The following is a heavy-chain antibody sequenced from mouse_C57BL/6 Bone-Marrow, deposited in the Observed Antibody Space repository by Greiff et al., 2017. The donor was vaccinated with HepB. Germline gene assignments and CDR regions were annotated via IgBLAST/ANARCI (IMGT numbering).Heavy chain of an antibody. Sequence: VQLQQSGPELVKPGASVKIPCKASGYTFTDYNMDWVKQSHGKSLEWIGDINPNNGGTIYNQKFKGKATLTVDKSSSTAYMELRSLTSEDTAVYYCARSRGPKRWYYFDYWGQGTTLTVSS. J-gene: IGHJ2*01. CDR1: GYTFTDYN. CDR3: ARSRGPKRWYYFDY. V-gene: IGHV1-18*01. D-gene: IGHD3-1*01. CDR2: INPNNGGT.